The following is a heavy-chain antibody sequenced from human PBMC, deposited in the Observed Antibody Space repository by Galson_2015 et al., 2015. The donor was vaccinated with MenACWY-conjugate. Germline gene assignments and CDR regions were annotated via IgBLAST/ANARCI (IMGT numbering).Heavy chain of an antibody. V-gene: IGHV3-66*01. CDR3: ASTRLRWSLRKRQYYYYYGMDV. CDR2: IYSGGST. Sequence: SLRLSCAASGFTVSSNYMSWVRQAPGKGLEWVSVIYSGGSTYYADSVKGRFTISRDNSKNTLYLQTNSLRAEDTAAYYCASTRLRWSLRKRQYYYYYGMDVWGQGTTVTVSS. D-gene: IGHD4-23*01. J-gene: IGHJ6*02. CDR1: GFTVSSNY.